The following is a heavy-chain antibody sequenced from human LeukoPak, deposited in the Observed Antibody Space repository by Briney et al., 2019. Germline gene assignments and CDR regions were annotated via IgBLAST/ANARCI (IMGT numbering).Heavy chain of an antibody. Sequence: SETLSLTCAVYGGSLSGYYWSWIRQPPGKGLEWIGEINHSGSTNYNPSLKSRVTISVDTSKNQFSLKLSSVTAADTAVYYCARGRYFDWLWIAGYDYWGQGTLVTVSS. J-gene: IGHJ4*02. D-gene: IGHD3-9*01. CDR1: GGSLSGYY. CDR2: INHSGST. V-gene: IGHV4-34*01. CDR3: ARGRYFDWLWIAGYDY.